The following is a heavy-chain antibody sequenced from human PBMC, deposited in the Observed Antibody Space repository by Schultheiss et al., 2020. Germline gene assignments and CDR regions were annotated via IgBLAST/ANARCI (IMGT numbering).Heavy chain of an antibody. CDR2: ISGSGGST. J-gene: IGHJ3*02. D-gene: IGHD6-13*01. V-gene: IGHV3-23*01. CDR3: ARDLQQLGAFDI. Sequence: GGSLRLSCAASGFIFSDHWMHWVRQAPGEGLVWVSAISGSGGSTNYVDSVRGRFTLSRDNSKNSLYLQMNSLRAEDTAVYYCARDLQQLGAFDIWGQGTMVTVSS. CDR1: GFIFSDHW.